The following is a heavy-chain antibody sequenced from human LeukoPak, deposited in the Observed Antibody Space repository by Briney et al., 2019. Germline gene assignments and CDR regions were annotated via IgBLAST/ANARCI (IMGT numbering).Heavy chain of an antibody. V-gene: IGHV4-59*01. Sequence: SETLSLTCTVSGGSISSYYWSWIRQPPGKGLEGIGYIYYSGSTNYNPSLKSRVTISVDTSKNQFSLKLSSVTAADTAVYYCAGAWDSGSYFVDYWGQGTLVTVSS. CDR2: IYYSGST. D-gene: IGHD1-26*01. CDR3: AGAWDSGSYFVDY. CDR1: GGSISSYY. J-gene: IGHJ4*02.